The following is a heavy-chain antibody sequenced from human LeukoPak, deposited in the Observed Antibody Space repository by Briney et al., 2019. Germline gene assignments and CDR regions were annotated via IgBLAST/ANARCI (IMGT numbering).Heavy chain of an antibody. V-gene: IGHV1-8*01. D-gene: IGHD3-10*01. CDR2: MNPNSGNT. Sequence: ASVKVSCKASGYTFTSYDINWVRQATGQGLEWMGWMNPNSGNTGYAQKFQGRVTKTRNTSISTAYMELSSLRSEDTAVYYCARRYADGSGSYSTTPWGQGTLVTVSS. J-gene: IGHJ5*02. CDR1: GYTFTSYD. CDR3: ARRYADGSGSYSTTP.